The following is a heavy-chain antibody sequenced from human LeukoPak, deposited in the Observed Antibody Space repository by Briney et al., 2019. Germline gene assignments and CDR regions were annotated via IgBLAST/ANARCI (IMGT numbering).Heavy chain of an antibody. CDR1: GYTFTDYY. Sequence: ASVKVSCKASGYTFTDYYMHWVRQVPGQGLGWVGWFYPTGGGSHLAQKFQGRVALTMDASINTAYLDVIRLRSDDTAFYYCAKVAFDSSGYQYYSDSWGQGSLVTVSS. J-gene: IGHJ4*02. CDR3: AKVAFDSSGYQYYSDS. D-gene: IGHD3-22*01. V-gene: IGHV1-2*02. CDR2: FYPTGGGS.